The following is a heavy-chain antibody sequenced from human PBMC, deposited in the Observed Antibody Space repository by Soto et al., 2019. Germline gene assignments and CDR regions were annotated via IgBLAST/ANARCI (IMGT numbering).Heavy chain of an antibody. J-gene: IGHJ6*02. Sequence: GGSLRLSCAASGFTFYDYGMSWVRQAPGKGLEWVSGINWNGDSTGYADSVKGRFTISRDNAKNSLSLQMNSLRAEDTALYYCARDAHYGDYPSGMDVWGQGTTVTVSS. V-gene: IGHV3-20*04. CDR1: GFTFYDYG. CDR3: ARDAHYGDYPSGMDV. D-gene: IGHD4-17*01. CDR2: INWNGDST.